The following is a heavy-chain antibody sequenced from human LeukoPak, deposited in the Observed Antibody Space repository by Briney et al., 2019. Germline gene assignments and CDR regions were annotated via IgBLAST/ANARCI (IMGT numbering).Heavy chain of an antibody. CDR1: GVSMSSYY. Sequence: PSETLSLTCTVSGVSMSSYYWSWIRQSPGKGLEWIGYIQFSGNTNYNSSLKSRVTISEETSKNQFSLRLSSVTAADTAVYYCAKGDGNWFDPWGQGALVTVSS. J-gene: IGHJ5*02. CDR2: IQFSGNT. V-gene: IGHV4-59*01. CDR3: AKGDGNWFDP.